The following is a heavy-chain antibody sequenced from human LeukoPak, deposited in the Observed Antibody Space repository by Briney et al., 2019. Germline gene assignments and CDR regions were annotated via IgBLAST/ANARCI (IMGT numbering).Heavy chain of an antibody. CDR1: GFTFSSYS. CDR2: IRSKAYGGTT. Sequence: GGSLRLSCAASGFTFSSYSMNWVRQAPGKGLEWVGFIRSKAYGGTTEYAASVKGRFTISRDDSKSIAYLQMNSLKTEDTAVYYCTRVLGGTTWYYFDYWGQGTLVTVSS. CDR3: TRVLGGTTWYYFDY. D-gene: IGHD1-1*01. J-gene: IGHJ4*02. V-gene: IGHV3-49*04.